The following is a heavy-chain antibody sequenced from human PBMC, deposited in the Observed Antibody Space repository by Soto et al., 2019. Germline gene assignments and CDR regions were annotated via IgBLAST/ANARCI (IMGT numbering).Heavy chain of an antibody. D-gene: IGHD3-10*01. CDR3: ARSYGSGSYFDY. V-gene: IGHV3-33*01. CDR2: IWYDGSNK. J-gene: IGHJ4*02. Sequence: PXGSLRLSCAASGFTFSSYGMHWVRQAPGKGLEWVAVIWYDGSNKYYADSVKGRFTISRDNSKNTLYLQMNSPRAEDTAVYYCARSYGSGSYFDYWGQGTLVTVSS. CDR1: GFTFSSYG.